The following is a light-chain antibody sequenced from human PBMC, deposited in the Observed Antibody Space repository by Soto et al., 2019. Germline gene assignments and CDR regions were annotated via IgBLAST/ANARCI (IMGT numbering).Light chain of an antibody. V-gene: IGKV3-15*01. CDR3: QQYNNWPLT. CDR2: GAS. J-gene: IGKJ4*01. CDR1: QSLSNN. Sequence: EIVMTQSPATLSVSPGERVTLSCRASQSLSNNVAWYQQKPAQAPRLLIYGASTRATGGPARFSGSGSGTEFTLTISSLQSEDFGVYYCQQYNNWPLTFGGGTKVDIK.